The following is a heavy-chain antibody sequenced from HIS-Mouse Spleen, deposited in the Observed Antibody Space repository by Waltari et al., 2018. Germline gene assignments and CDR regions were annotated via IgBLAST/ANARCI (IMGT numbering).Heavy chain of an antibody. CDR1: GFTFDDFA. D-gene: IGHD3-3*01. J-gene: IGHJ4*02. CDR2: ISWNSGSI. Sequence: EVKLVESGGGLVQSGGSLRLSCATSGFTFDDFAMHWVRQAPGKGLAWVSGISWNSGSIGYADSVKGRFTISRDNAKNSLYLQMNSLRAEDTALYYCAKDMGLRFLEWLFDYWGQGTLVTVSS. V-gene: IGHV3-9*01. CDR3: AKDMGLRFLEWLFDY.